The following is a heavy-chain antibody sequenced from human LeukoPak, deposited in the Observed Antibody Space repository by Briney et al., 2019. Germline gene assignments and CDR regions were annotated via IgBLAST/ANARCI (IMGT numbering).Heavy chain of an antibody. CDR2: ISSSGGNI. Sequence: GGSLRLSCAASGFTFSSSGMNWVRQAPGKGLEWVSYISSSGGNINYADSVQGRFTISRDNAKKSLYLQMSSLRAEDTAVYYCARDRSEDDSSGYIHRDFDYWGQGTLVIVSS. V-gene: IGHV3-48*04. D-gene: IGHD3-22*01. CDR1: GFTFSSSG. J-gene: IGHJ4*02. CDR3: ARDRSEDDSSGYIHRDFDY.